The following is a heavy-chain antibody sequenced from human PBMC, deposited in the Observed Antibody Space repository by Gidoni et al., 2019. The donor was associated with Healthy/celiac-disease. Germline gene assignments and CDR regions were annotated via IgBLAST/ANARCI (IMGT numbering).Heavy chain of an antibody. CDR2: INPSGGST. D-gene: IGHD5-12*01. Sequence: QVQLVQSGAEVKKPGASVKVSCKASGYTFTSYSMPWLRQAPGQGLEWMGIINPSGGSTSYAQKCQGRVTMTRDTSTSTVYMELSSLRSEDTAVYYCARGGRNIVATIEMATMGEIGYWGQGTLVTVSS. J-gene: IGHJ4*02. CDR3: ARGGRNIVATIEMATMGEIGY. V-gene: IGHV1-46*01. CDR1: GYTFTSYS.